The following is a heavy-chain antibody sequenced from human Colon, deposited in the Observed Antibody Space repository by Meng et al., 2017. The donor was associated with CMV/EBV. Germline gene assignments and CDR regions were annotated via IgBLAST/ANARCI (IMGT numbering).Heavy chain of an antibody. CDR2: MYYSGSS. CDR3: VRSDWNYGWFDP. Sequence: VSGGSIKRPGNSWGWIRPPPGKGLEWIGSMYYSGSSCYNPSLESRVSISVDTSTNRFSLNLSSVTAADTAVYYCVRSDWNYGWFDPWGQGTLVTVSS. D-gene: IGHD1-7*01. J-gene: IGHJ5*02. V-gene: IGHV4-39*07. CDR1: GGSIKRPGNS.